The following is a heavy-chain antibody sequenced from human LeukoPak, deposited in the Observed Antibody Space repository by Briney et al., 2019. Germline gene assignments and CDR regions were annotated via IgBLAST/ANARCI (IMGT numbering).Heavy chain of an antibody. CDR2: VDDRGST. CDR3: ARERRGYSSSTSCSHNWFDP. CDR1: GGSISSGGCC. J-gene: IGHJ5*02. Sequence: SQTLSLTCTVSGGSISSGGCCWSWIRQHPGKGLEWIGYVDDRGSTYYNPSITSRVTISVDTSKNQFSLKLSSVTAADTAVYYCARERRGYSSSTSCSHNWFDPWGQGTLVTVSS. D-gene: IGHD2-2*01. V-gene: IGHV4-31*03.